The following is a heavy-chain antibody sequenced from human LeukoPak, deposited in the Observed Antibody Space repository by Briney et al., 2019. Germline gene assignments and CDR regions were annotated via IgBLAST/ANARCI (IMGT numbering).Heavy chain of an antibody. D-gene: IGHD7-27*01. V-gene: IGHV3-43*02. CDR2: ISGDGIST. CDR1: GFTFDDYA. CDR3: AKDLGPSGAGWFDP. J-gene: IGHJ5*02. Sequence: GGSLRLSCAASGFTFDDYAIHWVRQVPGKVLEWVSLISGDGISTYYADSVKGRFTISKDNSKNSLYLQMNSLRTEDTALYYCAKDLGPSGAGWFDPWGQGTLVTVSS.